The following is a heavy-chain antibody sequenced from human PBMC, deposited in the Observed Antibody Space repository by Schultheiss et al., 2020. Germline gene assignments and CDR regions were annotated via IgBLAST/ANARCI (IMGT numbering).Heavy chain of an antibody. CDR1: GFTFDDYA. Sequence: GGSLRLSCAASGFTFDDYAMHWVRQAPGKGLEWVSGISWNSGSIGYADSVKGRFTISRDNAKNSLYLQMNSLRAEDTALYYCAKDTSYYYGSGTPGASYGMDVWGQGTTMTGSS. V-gene: IGHV3-9*01. CDR2: ISWNSGSI. CDR3: AKDTSYYYGSGTPGASYGMDV. J-gene: IGHJ6*02. D-gene: IGHD3-10*01.